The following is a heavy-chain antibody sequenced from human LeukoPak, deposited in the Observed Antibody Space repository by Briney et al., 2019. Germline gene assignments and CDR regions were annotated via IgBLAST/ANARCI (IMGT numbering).Heavy chain of an antibody. Sequence: GRSLRLSCSASGFSFSNYGMHWVRQAPGKGLEWVAVMWYDGSNTYYADSVKGRFTISRDNSKNTLYLQMNSLRAEDTAVYFCAREDDNSGYYYFDYWGQGTLVTVSS. D-gene: IGHD3-22*01. J-gene: IGHJ4*02. CDR1: GFSFSNYG. CDR3: AREDDNSGYYYFDY. CDR2: MWYDGSNT. V-gene: IGHV3-33*01.